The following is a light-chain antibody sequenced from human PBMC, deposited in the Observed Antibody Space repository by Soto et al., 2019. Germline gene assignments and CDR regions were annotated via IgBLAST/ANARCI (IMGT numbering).Light chain of an antibody. Sequence: DIQMTQSPSTLSASVGDRVTITCRASQSISSWLAWYQQNPGKAPKLLIYKASSLESGVPSRFSGSGSGTEFTLTISSLQPDDFATYYCQQYNSYLTFGGGTKVEIK. CDR2: KAS. CDR3: QQYNSYLT. V-gene: IGKV1-5*03. J-gene: IGKJ4*01. CDR1: QSISSW.